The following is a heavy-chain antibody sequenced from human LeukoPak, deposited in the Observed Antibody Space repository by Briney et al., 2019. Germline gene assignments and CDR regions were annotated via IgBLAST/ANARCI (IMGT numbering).Heavy chain of an antibody. CDR2: MNPNSGNT. CDR3: ARAVAGKVYYYYMDV. V-gene: IGHV1-8*01. Sequence: GASVKVSCKASGYTFTSYDINWVRQATGQGPEWMGWMNPNSGNTGYAQKFQGRVTMTRNTSISTAYMELSSLRSEDTAVYYCARAVAGKVYYYYMDVWGKGTTVTISS. CDR1: GYTFTSYD. D-gene: IGHD6-19*01. J-gene: IGHJ6*03.